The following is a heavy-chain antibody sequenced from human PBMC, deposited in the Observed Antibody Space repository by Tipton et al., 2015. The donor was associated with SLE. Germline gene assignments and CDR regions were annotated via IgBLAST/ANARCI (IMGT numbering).Heavy chain of an antibody. CDR1: GFTFKNYA. Sequence: SLRLSCAASGFTFKNYAMNWVRQGPGKGLEWVSAITGSSGITYYADSVKGRFTISRDNSNNTMYLQTNSLSDEDTAVYFCARGDYAGELNAFDLWGQGTMVIVST. V-gene: IGHV3-23*01. CDR2: ITGSSGIT. J-gene: IGHJ3*01. CDR3: ARGDYAGELNAFDL. D-gene: IGHD4/OR15-4a*01.